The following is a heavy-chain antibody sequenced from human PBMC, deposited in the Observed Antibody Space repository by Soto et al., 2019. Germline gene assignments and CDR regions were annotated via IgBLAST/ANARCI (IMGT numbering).Heavy chain of an antibody. Sequence: QVQLVQSGAEVKKPGSSVKVSCKASGGTFSSYSINWVRQAPGQGLEWMGEIIPIFGTANYAQKFQGRVTITADESTSTGYMELGSLGSEDTAVYYCARDGGRHSGGIDYWGQGTLVPGSS. J-gene: IGHJ4*02. V-gene: IGHV1-69*01. CDR2: IIPIFGTA. CDR1: GGTFSSYS. D-gene: IGHD1-26*01. CDR3: ARDGGRHSGGIDY.